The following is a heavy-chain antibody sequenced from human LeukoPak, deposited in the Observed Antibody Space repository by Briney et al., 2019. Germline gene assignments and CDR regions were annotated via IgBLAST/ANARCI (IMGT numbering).Heavy chain of an antibody. J-gene: IGHJ4*02. Sequence: PSETLSLTCTVSGGSISSGGYYWSWIRQHPGKGLEWIGYIYYSGSTYYNPSLKSRVTISVDTSKNQFSPKLSSVTAADTAVYYCASGALDYYDSSGYPLDYWGQGTLVTVSS. V-gene: IGHV4-31*03. D-gene: IGHD3-22*01. CDR1: GGSISSGGYY. CDR2: IYYSGST. CDR3: ASGALDYYDSSGYPLDY.